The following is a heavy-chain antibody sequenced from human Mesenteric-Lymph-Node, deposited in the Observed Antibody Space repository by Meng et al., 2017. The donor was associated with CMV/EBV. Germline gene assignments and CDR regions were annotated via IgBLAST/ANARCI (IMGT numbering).Heavy chain of an antibody. CDR3: ANTVVASFGGVDY. J-gene: IGHJ4*02. CDR1: GFTFRRYW. D-gene: IGHD2-15*01. CDR2: INQDGSEK. Sequence: GESLKISCAASGFTFRRYWMSWVRQTPGKGLEWVANINQDGSEKYYVDSVKGRFTISRDNAKNSLYLQMNSLGAEDSAVYYCANTVVASFGGVDYWGQGTLVTVSS. V-gene: IGHV3-7*01.